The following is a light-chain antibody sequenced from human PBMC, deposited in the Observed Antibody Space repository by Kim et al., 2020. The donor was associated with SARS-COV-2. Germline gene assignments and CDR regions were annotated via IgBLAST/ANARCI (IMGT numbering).Light chain of an antibody. CDR2: EVN. Sequence: GQAVTISCTGTSSDVGGYNFVSGYQQHPGKAPRLMIYEVNHRPSGVPDRFSGSKSGNTASLTVSGLQADDEAHYYCSSYAGSNTVVFGGGTQLTVL. CDR3: SSYAGSNTVV. J-gene: IGLJ2*01. V-gene: IGLV2-8*01. CDR1: SSDVGGYNF.